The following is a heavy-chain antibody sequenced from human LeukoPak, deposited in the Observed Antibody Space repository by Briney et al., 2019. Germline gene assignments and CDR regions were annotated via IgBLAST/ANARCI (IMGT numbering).Heavy chain of an antibody. Sequence: GGSLRLSCAASGFTFSSYGMHWFRQAPGKGREGVAVISYDGSNKYYADSVKGRFTLSRDNSKNTLYLQMNSLRAEDTAVYYCAKDRGLLWFGELSDLDYWGQGTLVTVSS. CDR2: ISYDGSNK. CDR3: AKDRGLLWFGELSDLDY. CDR1: GFTFSSYG. D-gene: IGHD3-10*01. V-gene: IGHV3-30*18. J-gene: IGHJ4*02.